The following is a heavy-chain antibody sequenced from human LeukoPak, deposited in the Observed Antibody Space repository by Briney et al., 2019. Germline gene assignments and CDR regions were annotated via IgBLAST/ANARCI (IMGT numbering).Heavy chain of an antibody. CDR2: INPSGGST. CDR3: AREGSDPGAFDI. Sequence: ASVKVSCKASGYTFTSYYMHWVRQAPGQGLEWMGIINPSGGSTSYARKFQGRVTMTRDTSTSTVYMELSSLRSEDTAVYYCAREGSDPGAFDIWGQGTMVTVSP. CDR1: GYTFTSYY. V-gene: IGHV1-46*01. J-gene: IGHJ3*02.